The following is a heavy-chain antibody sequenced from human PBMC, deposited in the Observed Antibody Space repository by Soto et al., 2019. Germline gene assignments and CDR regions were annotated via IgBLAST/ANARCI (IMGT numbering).Heavy chain of an antibody. V-gene: IGHV1-69*13. Sequence: SVKVSCKASGGTFSSYAISWVRQAPGQGLEWMGGIIPIFGTANYAQKFQGRVTITADESTSTAYMELSSLRSEDTAVYYCARNRGYSYGSLKYYYYGMDVWGQGTTVSVSS. CDR3: ARNRGYSYGSLKYYYYGMDV. J-gene: IGHJ6*02. CDR1: GGTFSSYA. D-gene: IGHD5-18*01. CDR2: IIPIFGTA.